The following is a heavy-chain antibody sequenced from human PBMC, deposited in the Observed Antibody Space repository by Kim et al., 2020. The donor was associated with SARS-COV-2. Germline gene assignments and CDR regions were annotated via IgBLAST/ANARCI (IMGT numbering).Heavy chain of an antibody. D-gene: IGHD6-6*01. Sequence: EIYNGDSVKGRFTMSRDNAKNSLYLQMNSLRAEDTVVYYCARTFPLRASFWGQGTLVSVSS. CDR3: ARTFPLRASF. CDR2: EI. J-gene: IGHJ4*02. V-gene: IGHV3-7*01.